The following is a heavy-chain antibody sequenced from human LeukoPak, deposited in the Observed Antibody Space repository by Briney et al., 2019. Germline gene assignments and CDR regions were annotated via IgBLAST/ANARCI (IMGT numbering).Heavy chain of an antibody. CDR2: INPNSGGT. Sequence: ASVKVSCKASGYTFTGYYMHWVRQAPGQGLEWMGWINPNSGGTNYAQKFQGRVTMTRDTSISTAYMELSRLRSDDTAVYYCARDRKSSYSSSWYYFDYWGQGTLVTVSS. D-gene: IGHD6-13*01. CDR3: ARDRKSSYSSSWYYFDY. J-gene: IGHJ4*02. V-gene: IGHV1-2*02. CDR1: GYTFTGYY.